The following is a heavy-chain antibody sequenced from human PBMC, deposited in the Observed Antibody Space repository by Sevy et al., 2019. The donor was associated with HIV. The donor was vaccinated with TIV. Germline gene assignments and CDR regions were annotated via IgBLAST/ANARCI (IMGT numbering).Heavy chain of an antibody. CDR1: GFTVSSNY. CDR3: ARVGITIFGVRYYGMDV. D-gene: IGHD3-3*01. V-gene: IGHV3-53*01. Sequence: GGSLRLSCAASGFTVSSNYMSWVRQAPGKELEWVSVIYSGGSTYYADSVKGRFTISRDNSKNTLYLQMNSLRAEDTAVYYCARVGITIFGVRYYGMDVWGQGTTVTVSS. J-gene: IGHJ6*02. CDR2: IYSGGST.